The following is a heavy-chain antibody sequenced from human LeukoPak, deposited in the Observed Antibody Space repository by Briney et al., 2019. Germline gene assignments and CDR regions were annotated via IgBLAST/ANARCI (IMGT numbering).Heavy chain of an antibody. CDR1: GGSIGSIY. CDR3: AKYGNSGWVIDN. CDR2: IYYTGAT. V-gene: IGHV4-59*08. Sequence: SETLSLTCTVSGGSIGSIYWTWIRQPPGKGLEYIGYIYYTGATNYNPSLKSRVTISVDTSKNRFSLKMTSVTAADTAVYFCAKYGNSGWVIDNWGQGTLVTVSS. J-gene: IGHJ4*02. D-gene: IGHD6-19*01.